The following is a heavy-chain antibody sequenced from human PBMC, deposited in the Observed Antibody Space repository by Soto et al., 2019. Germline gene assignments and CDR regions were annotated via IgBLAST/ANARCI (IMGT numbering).Heavy chain of an antibody. Sequence: QVQLVESGGGLVQPGGSLRLTCVASGFTFGSHGMHWVRQAPGKELEWVAVISYDETNEHYVDSVKGRFTISRDNSKSILYLQMNRLRPEDTAVYKCAKDLRTTMSDYGMDVWGQGTTVTVSS. CDR2: ISYDETNE. J-gene: IGHJ6*02. CDR1: GFTFGSHG. D-gene: IGHD3-3*01. V-gene: IGHV3-30*18. CDR3: AKDLRTTMSDYGMDV.